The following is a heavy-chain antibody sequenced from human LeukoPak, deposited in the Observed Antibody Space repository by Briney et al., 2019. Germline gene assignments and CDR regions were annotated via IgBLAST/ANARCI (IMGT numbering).Heavy chain of an antibody. D-gene: IGHD6-13*01. J-gene: IGHJ4*02. CDR3: ARLDISSWDVDY. CDR1: GYTFTSYY. CDR2: INPSGGST. Sequence: AAVKVSCKASGYTFTSYYMHWVRQAPAQGLEWMGIINPSGGSTSYAQKFHGRVTMTRDTSTSTVYMELSSLRSEDTAVYYCARLDISSWDVDYWGQGTLVTVSS. V-gene: IGHV1-46*01.